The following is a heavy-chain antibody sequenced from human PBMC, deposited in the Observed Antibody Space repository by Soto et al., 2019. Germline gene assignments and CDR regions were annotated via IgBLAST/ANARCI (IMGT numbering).Heavy chain of an antibody. D-gene: IGHD5-12*01. Sequence: VKVSCKASGGTFSSYAISWVRQAPGQGLEWMGGIIPIFGTANYAQKSQGRVTITADESTSTAYMELSSLRSEDTAVYYCARDFSEMATIPVNPHNWFDPWGQGTLVTVSS. J-gene: IGHJ5*02. V-gene: IGHV1-69*13. CDR1: GGTFSSYA. CDR3: ARDFSEMATIPVNPHNWFDP. CDR2: IIPIFGTA.